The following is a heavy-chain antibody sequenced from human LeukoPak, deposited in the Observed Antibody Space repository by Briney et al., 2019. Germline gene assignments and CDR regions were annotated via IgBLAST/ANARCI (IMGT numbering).Heavy chain of an antibody. D-gene: IGHD4-17*01. J-gene: IGHJ3*01. CDR1: GFTFSSSA. V-gene: IGHV3-33*08. CDR2: IWYDGSNS. Sequence: GGSLRLSCAASGFTFSSSAMSWVRQAPGKGLEWLALIWYDGSNSVYADSVRGQFTISRDNSKNTVYLQMNSLRAEDTALYYCARDADTNGVTTVTTPGTFDLWGQGTMVTVSS. CDR3: ARDADTNGVTTVTTPGTFDL.